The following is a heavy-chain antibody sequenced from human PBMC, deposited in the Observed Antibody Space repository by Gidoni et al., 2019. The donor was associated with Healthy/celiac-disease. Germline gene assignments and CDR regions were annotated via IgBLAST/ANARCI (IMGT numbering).Heavy chain of an antibody. J-gene: IGHJ4*02. CDR3: ARGLGYCSGGSCYPSGPTDY. Sequence: QVQLVQSGAEVKKPGASVKVSCKASGYTFTSSDINWVRQATGQGLEWMGWMNPNSGNTGYAQKFQGRVTMTRNTSISTAYMELSSLRSEDTAVYYCARGLGYCSGGSCYPSGPTDYWGQGTLVTVSS. CDR1: GYTFTSSD. D-gene: IGHD2-15*01. V-gene: IGHV1-8*01. CDR2: MNPNSGNT.